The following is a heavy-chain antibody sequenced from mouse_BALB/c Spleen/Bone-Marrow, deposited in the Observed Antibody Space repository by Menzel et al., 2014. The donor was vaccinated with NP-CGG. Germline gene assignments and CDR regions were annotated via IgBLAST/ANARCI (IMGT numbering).Heavy chain of an antibody. D-gene: IGHD2-2*01. CDR1: GDSITSGY. V-gene: IGHV3-8*02. J-gene: IGHJ4*01. CDR3: XXXXGSYYYAMDY. Sequence: EVQLQQSGPSLVKPSQTLSLTCSVTGDSITSGYWNWIRKFPGNKLEYMGYISYSGSTYYNPSLKSRISITRDTSKNLYYLQLNSVTTEDTATXXXXXXXGSYYYAMDYWGQGTSVTVSS. CDR2: ISYSGST.